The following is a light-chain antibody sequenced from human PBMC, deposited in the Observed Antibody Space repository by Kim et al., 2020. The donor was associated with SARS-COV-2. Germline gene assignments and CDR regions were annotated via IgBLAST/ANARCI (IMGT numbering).Light chain of an antibody. CDR1: SSDVGGYNF. CDR3: SSYEGTNPL. CDR2: EVS. V-gene: IGLV2-8*01. Sequence: QSALTQPPSASGSPGQSVTISCTGTSSDVGGYNFVSWYQQHPGKAPKLMIYEVSKRPSGVPDRFSGSKSGNTASLTVSGLQAEDEADYYCSSYEGTNPLFGGGTQLTVL. J-gene: IGLJ3*02.